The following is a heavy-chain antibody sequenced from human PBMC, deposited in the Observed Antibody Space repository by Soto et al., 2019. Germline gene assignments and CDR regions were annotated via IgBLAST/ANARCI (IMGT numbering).Heavy chain of an antibody. D-gene: IGHD1-7*01. CDR1: GGFVRSDP. Sequence: ASVKVSCKASGGFVRSDPISWVRRAPGQGPEWIGGIIPVFGSPTYAEKFQGRVTITADESSRTAYLELTSLKSEDTAVYFCAKGEGQWELPLWGQGTQVTVSS. CDR2: IIPVFGSP. CDR3: AKGEGQWELPL. V-gene: IGHV1-69*13. J-gene: IGHJ4*02.